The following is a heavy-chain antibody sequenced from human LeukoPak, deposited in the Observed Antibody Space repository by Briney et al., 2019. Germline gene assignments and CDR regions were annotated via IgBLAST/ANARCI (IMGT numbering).Heavy chain of an antibody. CDR2: IYYTGST. Sequence: SETLSLTCTVSGDSMKSYYWTWIRQPPGKGLEWIGYIYYTGSTYYNPSLKSRVTISVDTSKNQFSLKLSSVTAADTAVYYCARDPLEYYYGMDVWGQGTTVTVSS. D-gene: IGHD3-3*01. V-gene: IGHV4-59*12. CDR3: ARDPLEYYYGMDV. CDR1: GDSMKSYY. J-gene: IGHJ6*02.